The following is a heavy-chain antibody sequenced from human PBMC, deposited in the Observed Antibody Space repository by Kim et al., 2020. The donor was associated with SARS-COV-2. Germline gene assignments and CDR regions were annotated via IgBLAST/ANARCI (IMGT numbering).Heavy chain of an antibody. CDR2: ISYDGSNK. CDR1: GFTFSSYA. CDR3: ARDLGRYNWNLPCY. D-gene: IGHD1-1*01. V-gene: IGHV3-30*04. J-gene: IGHJ4*02. Sequence: GGSLRLSCAASGFTFSSYAMHWVRQAPGKGLEWVAVISYDGSNKYYADSVKGRFTISRDNSKNTLYLQMNSLRAEDTAVYYCARDLGRYNWNLPCYWGQGTLVTVSS.